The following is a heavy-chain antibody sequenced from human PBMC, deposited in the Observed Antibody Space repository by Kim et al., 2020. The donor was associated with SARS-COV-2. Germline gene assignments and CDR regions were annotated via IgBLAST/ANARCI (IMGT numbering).Heavy chain of an antibody. CDR3: ARGEGGCSSTSCYLGSGDY. J-gene: IGHJ4*02. V-gene: IGHV1-69*13. Sequence: SVKVSCKASGGTFSSYAISWVRQAPGQGLEWMGGIIPIFGTANYAQKFQGRVTITADESTSTAYMELSSLRSEDTAVYYCARGEGGCSSTSCYLGSGDYWGQGTLVTVSS. CDR2: IIPIFGTA. CDR1: GGTFSSYA. D-gene: IGHD2-2*01.